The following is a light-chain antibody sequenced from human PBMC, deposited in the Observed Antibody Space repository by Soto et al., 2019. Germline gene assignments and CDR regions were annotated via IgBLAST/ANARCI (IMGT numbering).Light chain of an antibody. J-gene: IGLJ2*01. V-gene: IGLV2-14*01. Sequence: QSALTQPASVSGSPGQSITISCTGTSSDVGGYNYVSGYQQHPCKAPKLMIYDVSNRPSGVSNRFAGSKSGNTASLTISGLQAEDEADYYCSSYTSSRTRVFGGGTKVTVL. CDR2: DVS. CDR3: SSYTSSRTRV. CDR1: SSDVGGYNY.